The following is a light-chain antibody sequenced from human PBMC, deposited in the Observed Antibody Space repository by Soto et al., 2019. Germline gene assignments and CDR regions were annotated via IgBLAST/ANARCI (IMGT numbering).Light chain of an antibody. V-gene: IGKV3-20*01. J-gene: IGKJ1*01. CDR1: QSVSSSF. Sequence: EIVLTQSPGTLSLSPGERATLSCRAIQSVSSSFLAWYQQKPGQAPRLLIYGASNRATGIPDRFSGSGSGTDFTLTISRLEPKDFAVYYCQQYVTSPWAFGQGTKVAIE. CDR2: GAS. CDR3: QQYVTSPWA.